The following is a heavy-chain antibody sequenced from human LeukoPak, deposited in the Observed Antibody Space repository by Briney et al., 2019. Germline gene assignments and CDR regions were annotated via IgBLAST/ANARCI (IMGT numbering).Heavy chain of an antibody. CDR1: GGSISSYY. CDR2: IYYSGST. V-gene: IGHV4-59*12. CDR3: VRGRVVNDDDAFDM. Sequence: PSETLSLTCTVSGGSISSYYWSWIRQPPGKGLEWIGYIYYSGSTNYNPSLKSRVTMSVDTSKNQFSLKLSSVTPADTAVYYCVRGRVVNDDDAFDMWGQGTMVTVSS. D-gene: IGHD3-3*01. J-gene: IGHJ3*02.